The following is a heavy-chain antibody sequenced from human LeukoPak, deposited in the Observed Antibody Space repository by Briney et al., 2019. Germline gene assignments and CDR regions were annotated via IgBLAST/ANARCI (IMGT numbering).Heavy chain of an antibody. CDR3: ASLLGTTGDY. V-gene: IGHV3-74*01. Sequence: PGGSLRLSCAASGFTFSNFWMHWVRQAPGKGLVWVALIYGDGSFTRYADSVKGRFTISRDNAKNTLYLQMNSLRAEDTAVYYCASLLGTTGDYWGQGTLVTVSS. D-gene: IGHD3-10*01. J-gene: IGHJ4*02. CDR1: GFTFSNFW. CDR2: IYGDGSFT.